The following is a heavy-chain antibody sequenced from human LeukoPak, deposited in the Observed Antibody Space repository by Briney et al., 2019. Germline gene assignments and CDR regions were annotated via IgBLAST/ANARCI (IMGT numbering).Heavy chain of an antibody. CDR2: IYYSGST. D-gene: IGHD6-13*01. CDR3: ARARPAADY. CDR1: GGSISSYY. V-gene: IGHV4-59*01. Sequence: PSETLSLTCTVSGGSISSYYWSWIRQPPGKGLEWIGYIYYSGSTNYNPSLKSRVTISRDTSKNQFSLRLSSLTAADTAVYYCARARPAADYWGQGTLVTVSS. J-gene: IGHJ4*02.